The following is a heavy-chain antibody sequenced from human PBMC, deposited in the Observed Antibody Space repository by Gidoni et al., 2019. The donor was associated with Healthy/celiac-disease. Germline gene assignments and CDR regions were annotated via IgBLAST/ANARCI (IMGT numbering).Heavy chain of an antibody. V-gene: IGHV1-69*04. J-gene: IGHJ4*02. D-gene: IGHD5-18*01. Sequence: QVQLVQSGAEVKKPVSSVKDSCKASGGTFSSYAISWVRQAPGQGLEWMGRIIPILGIANYAQKFQGRVTITADKSTSTAYMELSSLRSEDTAVYYCAREDTAMAPDYWGQGTLVTVSS. CDR1: GGTFSSYA. CDR3: AREDTAMAPDY. CDR2: IIPILGIA.